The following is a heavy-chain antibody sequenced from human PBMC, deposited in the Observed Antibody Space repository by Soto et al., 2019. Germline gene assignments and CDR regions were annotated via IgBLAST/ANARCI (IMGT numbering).Heavy chain of an antibody. D-gene: IGHD3-10*01. CDR1: GFTFSSFW. Sequence: VQLVESGGGLVQPGGSLRLSCAASGFTFSSFWMHWVRQAPGKGLVWVSRINAEGTSTNYADSMKGRFTISRDNAKNTLYLQMNSLRAEDTAIYYCARGASANYYNDYWGQGTLVTVSS. CDR2: INAEGTST. CDR3: ARGASANYYNDY. J-gene: IGHJ4*02. V-gene: IGHV3-74*01.